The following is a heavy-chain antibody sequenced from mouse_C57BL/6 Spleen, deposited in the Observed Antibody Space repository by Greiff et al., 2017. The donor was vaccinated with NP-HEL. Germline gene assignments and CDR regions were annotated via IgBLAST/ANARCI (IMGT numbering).Heavy chain of an antibody. Sequence: QVQLKQSGPELVKPGASVKISCKASGYSFTSYYIHWVKQRPGQGLEWIGWIYPGSGNTKYNEKFKGKATLTADTSSSTAYMQLSSLTSEDSAVYYCARTTVVAKSHWYFDVWGTGTTVTVSS. D-gene: IGHD1-1*01. CDR3: ARTTVVAKSHWYFDV. V-gene: IGHV1-66*01. CDR1: GYSFTSYY. CDR2: IYPGSGNT. J-gene: IGHJ1*03.